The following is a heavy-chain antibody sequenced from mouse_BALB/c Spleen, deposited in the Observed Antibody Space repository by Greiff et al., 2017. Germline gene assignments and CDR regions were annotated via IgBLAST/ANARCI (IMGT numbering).Heavy chain of an antibody. CDR3: AWDSNVAWFAY. CDR2: ILPGSGST. D-gene: IGHD4-1*01. Sequence: QVQLQQSGAELMKPGASVKISCKATGYTFSSYWIEWVKQRPGHGLEWIGEILPGSGSTNYNEKFKGKATFTADTSSNTAYMQLSSLTSEDSAVYYCAWDSNVAWFAYWGQGTLVTVSA. CDR1: GYTFSSYW. J-gene: IGHJ3*01. V-gene: IGHV1-9*01.